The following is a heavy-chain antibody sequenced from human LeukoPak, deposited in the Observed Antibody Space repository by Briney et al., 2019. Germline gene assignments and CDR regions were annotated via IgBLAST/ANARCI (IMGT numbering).Heavy chain of an antibody. J-gene: IGHJ4*02. CDR3: ARDGTPTLTYYYDSSGYYQAY. D-gene: IGHD3-22*01. CDR2: IWYDGSNK. CDR1: GFTFSSYG. V-gene: IGHV3-33*01. Sequence: QPGRSLRLSCAASGFTFSSYGMHWVRQAPGKGLEWVAVIWYDGSNKYYADSVKGRFTISRDNSKNTLYLQMNSLRAEDTAVYYCARDGTPTLTYYYDSSGYYQAYWGQGTLVTVSS.